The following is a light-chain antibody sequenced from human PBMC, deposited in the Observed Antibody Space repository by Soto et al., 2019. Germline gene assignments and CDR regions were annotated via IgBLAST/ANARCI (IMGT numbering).Light chain of an antibody. V-gene: IGLV1-40*01. CDR1: SSNIGAGYD. Sequence: QSVLTQPPSVSGAPGQRVTISCTGSSSNIGAGYDVHWYQQLPGTAPKLLIYGNSNRPSGVPDRFSGSKSGTSASLAITGLQAEDEADYYCQSYDCSLSDPVFGGGTKLTVL. J-gene: IGLJ3*02. CDR2: GNS. CDR3: QSYDCSLSDPV.